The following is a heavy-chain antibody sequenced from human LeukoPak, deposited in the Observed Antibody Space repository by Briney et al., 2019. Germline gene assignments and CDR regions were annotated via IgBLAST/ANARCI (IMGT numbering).Heavy chain of an antibody. J-gene: IGHJ4*02. Sequence: SETLSLTCAVYGGSFSFYYWSWIRQPPEKGLEWIGEMNLSGSTNYNPSLKSRVTISIDTSKNQFSLKLSSVTAADTAVYYCARGGFYCGDDCYYWGQGTLVTVSS. V-gene: IGHV4-34*01. CDR3: ARGGFYCGDDCYY. CDR2: MNLSGST. D-gene: IGHD2-21*02. CDR1: GGSFSFYY.